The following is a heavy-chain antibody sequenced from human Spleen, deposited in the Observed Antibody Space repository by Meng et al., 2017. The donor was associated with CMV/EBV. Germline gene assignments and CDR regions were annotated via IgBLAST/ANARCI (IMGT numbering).Heavy chain of an antibody. CDR3: AREKGYSYGYYFDY. CDR1: GFTVSSNY. D-gene: IGHD5-18*01. V-gene: IGHV3-53*01. CDR2: IYSGGST. Sequence: GGSLKLSCAASGFTVSSNYMSWVRQAPGKGLEWVSVIYSGGSTYYADSVKGRFTISRDNSKNTLYLQMNSLRAEDTAVYYCAREKGYSYGYYFDYWGQGTLVTVSS. J-gene: IGHJ4*02.